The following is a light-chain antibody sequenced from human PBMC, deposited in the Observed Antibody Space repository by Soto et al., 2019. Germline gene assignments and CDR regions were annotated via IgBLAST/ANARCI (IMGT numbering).Light chain of an antibody. CDR2: GAS. Sequence: EIVLTQSPGTLSLSPGERATLSCRASQSVSNAYLAWYQQIPGQAPRLLIYGASSRATGIPDRFSGSGSGTDFTLTISRLEPEDFAVYYCQQYGSSPETFGQGTKVDIK. CDR1: QSVSNAY. V-gene: IGKV3-20*01. CDR3: QQYGSSPET. J-gene: IGKJ1*01.